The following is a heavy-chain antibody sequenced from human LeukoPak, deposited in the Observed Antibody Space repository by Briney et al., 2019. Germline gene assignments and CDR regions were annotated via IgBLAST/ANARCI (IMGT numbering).Heavy chain of an antibody. J-gene: IGHJ4*02. CDR2: ISGSGGST. Sequence: GGSLRLSLAASGFTVSSNYTSWVRQAPGKGLEWVSAISGSGGSTYYADSVKGRFTISRDNSKNTLYLQMNSLRAEDTAVYYCAKCTAAAAGGWGQGTLVTVSS. D-gene: IGHD6-13*01. CDR1: GFTVSSNY. V-gene: IGHV3-23*01. CDR3: AKCTAAAAGG.